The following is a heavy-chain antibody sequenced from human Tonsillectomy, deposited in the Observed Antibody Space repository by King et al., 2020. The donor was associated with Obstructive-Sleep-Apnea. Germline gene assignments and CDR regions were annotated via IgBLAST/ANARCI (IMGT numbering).Heavy chain of an antibody. J-gene: IGHJ5*02. V-gene: IGHV4-38-2*02. CDR2: IYHSGST. CDR3: ARENDYGSLGRFDP. D-gene: IGHD4-17*01. CDR1: GYSISSGYY. Sequence: VQLQESGPGLVKPSETLSLTCTVSGYSISSGYYWGWIRQPPGKGLEWIGSIYHSGSTYYNPSLKSRVTISVDTSKNQFSLKLSSVTAADTAVYYCARENDYGSLGRFDPWGQGTLVTVSS.